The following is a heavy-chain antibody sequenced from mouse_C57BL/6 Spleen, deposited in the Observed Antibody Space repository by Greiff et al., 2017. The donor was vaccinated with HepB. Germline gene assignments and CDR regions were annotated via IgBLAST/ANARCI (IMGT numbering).Heavy chain of an antibody. V-gene: IGHV3-6*01. CDR3: ARRRSSGYDAMDY. CDR1: GYSITSGYY. Sequence: DVKLQESGPGLVKPSQSLSLTCSVTGYSITSGYYWNWIRQFPGNKLEWMGYISYDGSNNYNPSLKNRISITRDTSKNQFFLKLNSVTTEDTATYYCARRRSSGYDAMDYWGQGTSVTVSS. CDR2: ISYDGSN. D-gene: IGHD3-2*02. J-gene: IGHJ4*01.